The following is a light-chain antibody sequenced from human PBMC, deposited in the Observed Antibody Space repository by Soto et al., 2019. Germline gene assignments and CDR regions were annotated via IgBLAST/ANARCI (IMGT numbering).Light chain of an antibody. Sequence: EIVLTQTPATLSLSPGESATLSCGASQSISIYLAWYQQKPGPAPRLLIYDASKRATGIPARCSGSGAGSDFTLTIRSLEPEDFAVYYCQQRRDWPLTFGGGTKVEI. CDR3: QQRRDWPLT. V-gene: IGKV3-11*01. CDR2: DAS. J-gene: IGKJ4*01. CDR1: QSISIY.